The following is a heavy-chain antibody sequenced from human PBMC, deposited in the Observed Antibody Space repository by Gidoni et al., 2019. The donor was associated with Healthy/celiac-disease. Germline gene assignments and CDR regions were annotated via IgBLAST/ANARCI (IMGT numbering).Heavy chain of an antibody. CDR1: GGSIRPYY. Sequence: QVQLQESGPGLVKPSETLSLTCTVSGGSIRPYYWSWIRQHPGKGLEWTWYIYYSGSNNYNPSLKSRVTIAVDTSKNHFSLKLSSVTAEDTAGYYCARRSNYYDSSGYYYWFDPWGQGTLVTVSS. D-gene: IGHD3-22*01. CDR2: IYYSGSN. V-gene: IGHV4-59*08. J-gene: IGHJ5*02. CDR3: ARRSNYYDSSGYYYWFDP.